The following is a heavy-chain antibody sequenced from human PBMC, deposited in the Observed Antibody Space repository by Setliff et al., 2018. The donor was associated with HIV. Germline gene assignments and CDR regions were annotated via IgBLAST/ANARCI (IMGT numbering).Heavy chain of an antibody. D-gene: IGHD3-22*01. CDR1: GFSIGNFYY. CDR3: ARLGRAIDRGGYSLRFDY. J-gene: IGHJ4*02. V-gene: IGHV4-38-2*02. CDR2: MYPNGRT. Sequence: PSETLSLTCNVSGFSIGNFYYWGWVRQPPGQGLEWVGSMYPNGRTYYNPSVKSRVTISVDTSKNQFFLKLSSVTAADTALYYCARLGRAIDRGGYSLRFDYWGQGTLVTVSS.